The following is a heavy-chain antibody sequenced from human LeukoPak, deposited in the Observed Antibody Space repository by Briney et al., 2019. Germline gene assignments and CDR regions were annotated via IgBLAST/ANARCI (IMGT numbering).Heavy chain of an antibody. V-gene: IGHV3-23*01. CDR1: GFTFSSYA. CDR2: ISGSGGST. Sequence: PGGSLRLSCAASGFTFSSYAMSWVRQAPGKGLEWVSAISGSGGSTYYADSVKGRFTISRDNSKNTLYLQMNSLRAEDTAVYYCAKESGITVFGVVTNDAFDIWGQGTMVTVSS. D-gene: IGHD3-3*01. J-gene: IGHJ3*02. CDR3: AKESGITVFGVVTNDAFDI.